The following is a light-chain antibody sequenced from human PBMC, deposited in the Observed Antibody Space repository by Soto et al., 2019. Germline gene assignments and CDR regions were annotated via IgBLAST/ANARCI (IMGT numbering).Light chain of an antibody. Sequence: ENALTQSPGTLSLSPGERATLSCRASQSISSSYLAWYQQKPGQTPRLLIYHASSRATGIPDRFSGSGSGTDFTLTISRLEPEDFAVYYCQQYGDSLLTFGGGTKVEIK. V-gene: IGKV3-20*01. CDR3: QQYGDSLLT. CDR1: QSISSSY. CDR2: HAS. J-gene: IGKJ4*01.